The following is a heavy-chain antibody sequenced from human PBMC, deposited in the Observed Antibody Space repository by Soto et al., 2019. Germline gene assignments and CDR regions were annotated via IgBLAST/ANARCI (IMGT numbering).Heavy chain of an antibody. Sequence: VESLKISCKGSGYSFTSYWICCFLQMPGKGLEWMGIIYPGDSDTRYSPSFQGQVTISADKSISTAYLQWSSLKASDTAMYYCASPPRGHLYYGMDVWGQGTTVTVSS. CDR1: GYSFTSYW. CDR3: ASPPRGHLYYGMDV. D-gene: IGHD3-16*01. V-gene: IGHV5-51*01. CDR2: IYPGDSDT. J-gene: IGHJ6*02.